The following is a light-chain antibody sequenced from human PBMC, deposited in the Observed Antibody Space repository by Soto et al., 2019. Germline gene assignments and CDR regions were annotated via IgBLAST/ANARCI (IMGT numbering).Light chain of an antibody. CDR3: SSFTSSTKYV. CDR1: SSDVGGYNF. CDR2: EVS. Sequence: QSALTQPASVSGSPGQSITISCTGTSSDVGGYNFVSWYQQYPGKAPKLLIFEVSHRPSGVSDRFSGSKSGNTASLTISGLQAEDEADYYCSSFTSSTKYVFGTGTKLTVL. V-gene: IGLV2-14*01. J-gene: IGLJ1*01.